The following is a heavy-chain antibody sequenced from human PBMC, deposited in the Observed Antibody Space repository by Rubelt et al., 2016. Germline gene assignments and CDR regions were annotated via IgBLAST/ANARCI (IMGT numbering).Heavy chain of an antibody. CDR1: GFTFSSYA. CDR2: ISYDGSNK. D-gene: IGHD3-9*01. V-gene: IGHV3-30*04. Sequence: QVQLVESGGGVVQPGRSLRLSCAASGFTFSSYAMHWVRQAPGKGLEWVAVISYDGSNKYYADSVKGRFTISRDNSQNRLYRQMNSLMAEDTAVYYCASDYDILTGYSTLFDYWGQGTLVTVSS. CDR3: ASDYDILTGYSTLFDY. J-gene: IGHJ4*02.